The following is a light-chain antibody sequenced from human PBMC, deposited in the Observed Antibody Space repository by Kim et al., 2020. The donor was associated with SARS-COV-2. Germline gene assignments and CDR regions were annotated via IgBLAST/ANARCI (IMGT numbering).Light chain of an antibody. CDR1: SSDVGGYSY. J-gene: IGLJ1*01. Sequence: QSALTQPRSVSGSPGQSVTISCTGTSSDVGGYSYVSWYQQHPGKAARLMIYDVSKRPSGVPDHFSGSKSANTAALTISRLQAEDEADYYCCSYAGRYTYVRGTGSKVTDL. CDR2: DVS. CDR3: CSYAGRYTYV. V-gene: IGLV2-11*01.